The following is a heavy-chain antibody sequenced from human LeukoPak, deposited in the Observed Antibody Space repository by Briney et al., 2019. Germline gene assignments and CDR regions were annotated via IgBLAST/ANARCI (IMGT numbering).Heavy chain of an antibody. J-gene: IGHJ4*02. Sequence: GGSLRLSCSASGVTFTRHGMHWVRQAPGKGLEGGAVIWYDGRDKYYTDSVKGRVTISGDNSKNTLYLQMNSLRVEDPAVYYCARDITSHHFDCCGQGTLVTVSS. CDR2: IWYDGRDK. CDR3: ARDITSHHFDC. D-gene: IGHD2-2*01. V-gene: IGHV3-33*01. CDR1: GVTFTRHG.